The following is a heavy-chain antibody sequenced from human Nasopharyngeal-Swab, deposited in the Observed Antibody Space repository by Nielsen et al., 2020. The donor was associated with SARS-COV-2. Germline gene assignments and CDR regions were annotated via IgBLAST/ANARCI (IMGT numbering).Heavy chain of an antibody. J-gene: IGHJ4*02. CDR2: MNPNSGNT. V-gene: IGHV1-8*01. Sequence: GRQASGQGLEWMGWMNPNSGNTGYAQKFQGRVTMTRNTSISTAYMELSSLRSEDTVVYYCARRRPSWYCSSTSCSPEDYWGQGTLVTVSS. D-gene: IGHD2-2*01. CDR3: ARRRPSWYCSSTSCSPEDY.